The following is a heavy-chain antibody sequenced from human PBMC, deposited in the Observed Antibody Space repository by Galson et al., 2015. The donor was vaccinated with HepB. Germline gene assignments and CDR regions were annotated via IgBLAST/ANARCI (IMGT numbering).Heavy chain of an antibody. D-gene: IGHD3-10*01. CDR1: GGTFSRYT. J-gene: IGHJ4*02. V-gene: IGHV1-69*04. CDR3: ARDHGFGELYFDY. CDR2: IIPILGIA. Sequence: SVKVSCKASGGTFSRYTISWVRQAPGQGLEWMGRIIPILGIANYAQKFQGRVTITADKSTSTAYMELSSLRSEDTAVYYCARDHGFGELYFDYWGQGTLVTVSS.